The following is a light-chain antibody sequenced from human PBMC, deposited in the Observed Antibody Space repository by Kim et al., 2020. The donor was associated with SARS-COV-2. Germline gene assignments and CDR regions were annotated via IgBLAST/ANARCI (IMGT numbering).Light chain of an antibody. Sequence: STSVGDRVTITCRASQRISNYLAWYQQKPGKGPKLLIYGASTLQSGVPSRFSGSGSGTDFTLAISSLQPEDVATYYCQKYNSDPYTFGQGTKLEI. J-gene: IGKJ2*01. CDR1: QRISNY. V-gene: IGKV1-27*01. CDR3: QKYNSDPYT. CDR2: GAS.